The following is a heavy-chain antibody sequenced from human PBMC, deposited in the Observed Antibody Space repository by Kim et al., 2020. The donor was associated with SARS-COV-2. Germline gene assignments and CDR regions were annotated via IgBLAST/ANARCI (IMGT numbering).Heavy chain of an antibody. V-gene: IGHV1-69*13. J-gene: IGHJ6*02. CDR3: ARDRPISTMVRDGMDV. D-gene: IGHD3-10*01. CDR1: GGTFSSYA. Sequence: SVKFSCKASGGTFSSYAISWVRQAPGQGLEWMGGIIPIFGTANYAQKFQGRVTITADESTSTAYMELSSLRSEDTAVYYCARDRPISTMVRDGMDVWGQGTTVTVSS. CDR2: IIPIFGTA.